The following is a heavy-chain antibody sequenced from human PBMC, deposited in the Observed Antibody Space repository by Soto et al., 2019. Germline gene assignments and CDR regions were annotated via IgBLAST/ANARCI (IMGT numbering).Heavy chain of an antibody. J-gene: IGHJ4*02. V-gene: IGHV3-23*01. Sequence: GGSLRLSCAASGFTFIAYAIIFCRHSPWKGRDWVSGISSGATTTYYADSVKGRFTVSRDKSRSIVYLEMKSLRVEDTALYYCVTGETTYYHWGQGALVTVSS. D-gene: IGHD7-27*01. CDR2: ISSGATTT. CDR1: GFTFIAYA. CDR3: VTGETTYYH.